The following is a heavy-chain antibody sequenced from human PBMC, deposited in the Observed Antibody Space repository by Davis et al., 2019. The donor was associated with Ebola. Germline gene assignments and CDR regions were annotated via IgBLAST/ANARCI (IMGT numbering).Heavy chain of an antibody. CDR1: GFTFSEAW. D-gene: IGHD5-12*01. Sequence: GESLKISCEASGFTFSEAWMSWVRQAPGKGLEWVGRIKSKIDDETTDYAVPVKGRFIMSRDDSKNTLYLEMNSLKTEDTAVYYCTTDRHDFTFTGDDVAVWGQGTTVTVSS. J-gene: IGHJ6*02. CDR2: IKSKIDDETT. CDR3: TTDRHDFTFTGDDVAV. V-gene: IGHV3-15*01.